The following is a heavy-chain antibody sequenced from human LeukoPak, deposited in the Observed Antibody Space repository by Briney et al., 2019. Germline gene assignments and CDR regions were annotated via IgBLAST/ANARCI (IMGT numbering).Heavy chain of an antibody. V-gene: IGHV3-30*04. D-gene: IGHD6-13*01. CDR3: ARDCAKRIAAAAPSWFDP. CDR2: ISYDGSNK. Sequence: GGSLRLSCAASGSAFSSYAMHWVRQAPGKGLEWVAVISYDGSNKYYADSVKGRFTISRDNSKNTLYLQMNSLRAEDTAVYYCARDCAKRIAAAAPSWFDPWGQGTLVTVS. J-gene: IGHJ5*02. CDR1: GSAFSSYA.